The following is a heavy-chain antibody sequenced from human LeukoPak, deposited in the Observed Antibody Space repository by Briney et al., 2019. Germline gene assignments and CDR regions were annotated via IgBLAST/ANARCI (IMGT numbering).Heavy chain of an antibody. CDR1: GGSFSGYY. D-gene: IGHD3-22*01. V-gene: IGHV4-34*01. Sequence: SETLSLTCAVYGGSFSGYYWSWIRQPPGKGLEWIGEINHSGSTNYNPSLKSRATISVDTSKNQFSLKLSSVTAADTAVYYCARRASSGYFIKLDYWGQGTLVTVSS. CDR2: INHSGST. CDR3: ARRASSGYFIKLDY. J-gene: IGHJ4*02.